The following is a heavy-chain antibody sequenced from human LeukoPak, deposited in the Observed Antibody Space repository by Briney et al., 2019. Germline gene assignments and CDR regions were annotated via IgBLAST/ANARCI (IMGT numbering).Heavy chain of an antibody. CDR1: GGSISSYF. V-gene: IGHV4-39*01. Sequence: PSETLSLTCTVSGGSISSYFWSWIRQPPGKGLEWIGSIYYSGSTYYNPSLKSRVTISVDTSKNQFSLKLSSVTAADTAVYYCARLTKYNWNYSDYWGQGTLVTVSS. D-gene: IGHD1-20*01. CDR3: ARLTKYNWNYSDY. CDR2: IYYSGST. J-gene: IGHJ4*02.